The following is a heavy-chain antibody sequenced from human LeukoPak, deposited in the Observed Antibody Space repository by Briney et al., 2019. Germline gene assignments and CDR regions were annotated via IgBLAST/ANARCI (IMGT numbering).Heavy chain of an antibody. Sequence: SETLSLTCAGYGGSFSGYYWSWLGQPQGKGLKGIGEINNSGTTNYNPSLKSRVTISVDTSKNQFSLKLSSVTAADTAVYYCARPVSGSSGWYYNYWGQGTLVTVSS. J-gene: IGHJ4*02. CDR1: GGSFSGYY. D-gene: IGHD6-19*01. CDR3: ARPVSGSSGWYYNY. V-gene: IGHV4-34*01. CDR2: INNSGTT.